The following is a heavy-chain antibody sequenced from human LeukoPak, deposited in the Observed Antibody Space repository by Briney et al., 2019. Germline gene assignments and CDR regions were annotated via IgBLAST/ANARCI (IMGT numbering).Heavy chain of an antibody. D-gene: IGHD6-13*01. CDR2: ISGSGSTT. Sequence: GGSLRLSCAGSGFTFSSYEMNWIRQAPGKGLEWVSYISGSGSTTYYADAVEGRFTISRDNAKNSLYLQMNSLRDDDGAVYYCERLQLAFDCWGQGALVTVSS. J-gene: IGHJ4*02. CDR1: GFTFSSYE. CDR3: ERLQLAFDC. V-gene: IGHV3-48*03.